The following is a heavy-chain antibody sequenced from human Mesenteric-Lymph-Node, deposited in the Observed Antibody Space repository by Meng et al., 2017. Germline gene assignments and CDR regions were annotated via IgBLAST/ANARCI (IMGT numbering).Heavy chain of an antibody. CDR3: ARNVPGTSAYYD. D-gene: IGHD3-22*01. Sequence: QGRRRGWGPGLVNPSDPLSLTCAVSGNSISSTNWWGWIRQPPGKGLEWIGYIYYSGSTSYNPSLKSRVTMSVDTSKNQFSLNLNSVAAVDTAVYYCARNVPGTSAYYDWGQGTLVTVSS. CDR2: IYYSGST. CDR1: GNSISSTNW. V-gene: IGHV4-28*01. J-gene: IGHJ4*02.